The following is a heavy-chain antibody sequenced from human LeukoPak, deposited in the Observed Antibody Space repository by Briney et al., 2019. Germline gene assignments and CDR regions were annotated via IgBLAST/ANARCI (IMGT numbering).Heavy chain of an antibody. V-gene: IGHV4-4*07. CDR3: ARENGSGSRGLDF. CDR1: GDSISSYF. CDR2: IYTSGTT. D-gene: IGHD3-10*01. J-gene: IGHJ4*02. Sequence: NPSETLSLTCTVSGDSISSYFWSWIRQPAGKGLEWIGRIYTSGTTNYSPSLKSRVTMSVDTSTNQFSLKLTSVTAADTAVYYCARENGSGSRGLDFWGQGTLVTVSS.